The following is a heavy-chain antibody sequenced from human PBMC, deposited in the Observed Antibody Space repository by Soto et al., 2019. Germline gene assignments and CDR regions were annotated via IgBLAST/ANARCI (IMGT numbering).Heavy chain of an antibody. CDR1: GYTFTSYY. CDR3: ARVSGDYGFREMWDY. CDR2: INPSGGST. Sequence: ASVKVSCKASGYTFTSYYMHWVRQAPGQGLEWMGIINPSGGSTSYAQKFQGRVTMTRDTSTSTVYMELSSLRSEDTAVYYCARVSGDYGFREMWDYWGQGTLVTVSS. V-gene: IGHV1-46*01. D-gene: IGHD4-17*01. J-gene: IGHJ4*02.